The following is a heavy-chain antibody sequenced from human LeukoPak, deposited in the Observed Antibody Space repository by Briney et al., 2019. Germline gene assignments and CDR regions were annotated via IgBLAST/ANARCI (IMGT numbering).Heavy chain of an antibody. CDR2: ISSSSSYI. D-gene: IGHD1-26*01. Sequence: GGSLRLSCAASGFTFSSYSMNWVRQAPGKGLEWVSSISSSSSYIYYADSVKGRFTIARDNAKNSLYLQMNSLRAEDTAVYYCARALPSPLYSGSYADAFDIWGQGTMVTVSS. CDR3: ARALPSPLYSGSYADAFDI. J-gene: IGHJ3*02. V-gene: IGHV3-21*01. CDR1: GFTFSSYS.